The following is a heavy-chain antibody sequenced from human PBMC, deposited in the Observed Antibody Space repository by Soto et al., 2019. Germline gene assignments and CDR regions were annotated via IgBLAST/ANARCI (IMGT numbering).Heavy chain of an antibody. D-gene: IGHD2-15*01. CDR1: GYTFTSYG. J-gene: IGHJ5*02. CDR3: APCSGGSCYNNWFDP. Sequence: ASVKVSCKASGYTFTSYGISWVRQAPGQGLEWMGWISAYNGNTNYAQKLQGRVTMTTDTSTSTAYMELRSLRSDDTAVYYCAPCSGGSCYNNWFDPWGQGTLVTVSS. V-gene: IGHV1-18*04. CDR2: ISAYNGNT.